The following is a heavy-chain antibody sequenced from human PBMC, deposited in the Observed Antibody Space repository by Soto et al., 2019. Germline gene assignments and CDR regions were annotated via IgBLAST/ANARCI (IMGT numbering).Heavy chain of an antibody. Sequence: SETLSLTCTVSGASISSSYWSWIRQSPERGLEWIAYVYHTGATNYNPSLKSRVTISLDTSKGQFSLNLTPLTTADTAVYFCARGGNRYSNVASGVGGFDFWGQGSLVTVSS. V-gene: IGHV4-59*01. D-gene: IGHD5-12*01. CDR2: VYHTGAT. J-gene: IGHJ4*02. CDR1: GASISSSY. CDR3: ARGGNRYSNVASGVGGFDF.